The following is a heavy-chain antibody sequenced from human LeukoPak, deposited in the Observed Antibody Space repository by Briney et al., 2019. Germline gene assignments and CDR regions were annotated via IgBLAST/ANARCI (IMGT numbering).Heavy chain of an antibody. CDR2: IHSGGST. Sequence: GECLRLSCAVSGFSVSRNYMSWVSQAPGKGREWVSIIHSGGSTYYADSVKGRFIISRDNSKNTLHLQMNSLRAEDTAVYYCATDPTGDPGDSSAYSSGHWGQGTLVTVSS. D-gene: IGHD3-22*01. CDR1: GFSVSRNY. V-gene: IGHV3-66*01. CDR3: ATDPTGDPGDSSAYSSGH. J-gene: IGHJ4*02.